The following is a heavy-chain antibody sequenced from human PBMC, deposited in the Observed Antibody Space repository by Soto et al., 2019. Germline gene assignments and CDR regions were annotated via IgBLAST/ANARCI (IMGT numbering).Heavy chain of an antibody. CDR1: GGTFSSYA. D-gene: IGHD3-9*01. Sequence: GASVKVSCKASGGTFSSYAISWVRQAPGQGLEWMGGIIPIFGTANYAQKFQGRVTITADESTSTAYMELSSLRSEDTAVYYCARASQTVLRYFDWLVWFDPWGQGTLVTVSS. CDR2: IIPIFGTA. CDR3: ARASQTVLRYFDWLVWFDP. V-gene: IGHV1-69*13. J-gene: IGHJ5*02.